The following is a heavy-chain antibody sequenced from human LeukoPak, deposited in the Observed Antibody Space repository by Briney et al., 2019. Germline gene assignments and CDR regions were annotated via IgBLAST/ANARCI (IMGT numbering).Heavy chain of an antibody. J-gene: IGHJ5*02. D-gene: IGHD4-17*01. CDR3: ARGRDYGDLNWFDP. V-gene: IGHV1-8*02. CDR1: GGTFSSYA. Sequence: ASVKVSCKASGGTFSSYAISWVRQAPGQGLEWMGWMNPNSGNTGYAQKFQGRVTMTRNTSISTAYMELSSLRSEDTAVYYCARGRDYGDLNWFDPWGQGTLVTVSS. CDR2: MNPNSGNT.